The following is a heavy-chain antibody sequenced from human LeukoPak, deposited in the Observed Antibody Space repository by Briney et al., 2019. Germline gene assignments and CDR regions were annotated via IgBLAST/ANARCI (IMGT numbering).Heavy chain of an antibody. CDR1: GGSLSSYY. Sequence: QSSETLSLTCTVSGGSLSSYYWRWIRQPPGKGLEWIGYIYYSRSTNYKSSLKSRVTISVDTSKNQFSLKLSSVTAADTAVYYCARTTEGGYSYGYFYYYYMDVWGKGTTVTISS. CDR3: ARTTEGGYSYGYFYYYYMDV. D-gene: IGHD5-18*01. J-gene: IGHJ6*03. CDR2: IYYSRST. V-gene: IGHV4-59*01.